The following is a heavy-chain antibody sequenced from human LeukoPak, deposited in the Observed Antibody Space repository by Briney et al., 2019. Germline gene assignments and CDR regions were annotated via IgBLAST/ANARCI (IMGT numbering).Heavy chain of an antibody. CDR1: GFTFSDYY. V-gene: IGHV3-11*01. Sequence: PGGSLRLSCAASGFTFSDYYMSWIRQAPGKGLEWVSYISSSGSTIYYADSVKGRFTISRDNAMNSLYLQMNSLRAEDTAVYYCARGYCSSTSCHHWNWFDPWGQGTLVTVSS. CDR2: ISSSGSTI. CDR3: ARGYCSSTSCHHWNWFDP. D-gene: IGHD2-2*01. J-gene: IGHJ5*02.